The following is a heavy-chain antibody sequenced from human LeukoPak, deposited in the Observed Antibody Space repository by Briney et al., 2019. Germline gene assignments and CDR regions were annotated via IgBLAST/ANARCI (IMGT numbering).Heavy chain of an antibody. CDR3: ARGCSLWFGELGCYGMDV. CDR2: MNPNSGNT. Sequence: ASVKVSCKASGYTFTSYDINWARQATGQGLEWMGWMNPNSGNTGYAQKFQGRVTMTRNTSISTAYMELSSLRSEDTAVYYCARGCSLWFGELGCYGMDVWGQGTTVTVSS. CDR1: GYTFTSYD. D-gene: IGHD3-10*01. J-gene: IGHJ6*02. V-gene: IGHV1-8*01.